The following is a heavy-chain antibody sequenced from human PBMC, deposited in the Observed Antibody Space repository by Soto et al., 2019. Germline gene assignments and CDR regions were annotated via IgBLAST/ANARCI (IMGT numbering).Heavy chain of an antibody. J-gene: IGHJ5*02. Sequence: PWETLSLTCTVSGGSISSYYWSWIRQPAGKGLEWIGRIYTSGSTNYNPSLKSRVTMSVDTSKNQFSLKLSSVTAADTAVYYCARVSYDSSGYYYYNWFDPWGQGTLVTVSS. V-gene: IGHV4-4*07. CDR1: GGSISSYY. CDR3: ARVSYDSSGYYYYNWFDP. CDR2: IYTSGST. D-gene: IGHD3-22*01.